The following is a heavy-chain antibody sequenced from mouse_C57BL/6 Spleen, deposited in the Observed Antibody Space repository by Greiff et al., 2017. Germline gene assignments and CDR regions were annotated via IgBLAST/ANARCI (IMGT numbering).Heavy chain of an antibody. CDR2: LNPGSGGT. Sequence: VQGVESGAELVRPGTSVKVSCKASGYAFTNYLIEWVKQRPGPGLEWIGVLNPGSGGTTYNEQFQGKATLTTDESSSTAYMQLSSLASEDSAVYYCGGGYYGSGVDDWGQGTSVTVSS. D-gene: IGHD1-1*01. V-gene: IGHV1-54*01. CDR1: GYAFTNYL. CDR3: GGGYYGSGVDD. J-gene: IGHJ4*01.